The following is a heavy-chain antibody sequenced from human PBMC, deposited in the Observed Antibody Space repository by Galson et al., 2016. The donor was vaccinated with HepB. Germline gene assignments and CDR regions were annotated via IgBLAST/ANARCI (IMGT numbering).Heavy chain of an antibody. CDR2: IYSGGGT. D-gene: IGHD3-10*01. CDR1: GFTVSNNY. J-gene: IGHJ4*02. V-gene: IGHV3-66*01. CDR3: ARGYYGSGSYYFDY. Sequence: SLRLSCAASGFTVSNNYMRWVRQAPGKGLEWVSLIYSGGGTDYADSVKGRFTISRDSSRNTVYLQMNSLRAGDTAVYYCARGYYGSGSYYFDYWGQGTLVTVSS.